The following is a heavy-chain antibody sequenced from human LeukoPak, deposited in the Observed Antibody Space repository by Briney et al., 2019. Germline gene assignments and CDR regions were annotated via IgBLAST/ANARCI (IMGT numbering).Heavy chain of an antibody. CDR1: GFTFDDYA. Sequence: GGSLRLSCAASGFTFDDYAMSWVRQAPGKGLEWVSAISGSGGSTYYADSVKGRFTISRDNSKNTLYLQMNSLRAEDTAVYYCAKPSEYSSSWRYYFDYWGQGTLVTVSS. V-gene: IGHV3-23*01. D-gene: IGHD6-13*01. CDR2: ISGSGGST. CDR3: AKPSEYSSSWRYYFDY. J-gene: IGHJ4*02.